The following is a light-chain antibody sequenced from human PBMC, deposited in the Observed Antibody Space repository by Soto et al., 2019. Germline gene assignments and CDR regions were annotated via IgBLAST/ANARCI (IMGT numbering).Light chain of an antibody. CDR3: QQRSNWPLT. J-gene: IGKJ4*01. V-gene: IGKV3-11*01. CDR1: QSISSY. CDR2: DAS. Sequence: EIGLTQSPATLSLSPGARATLSCRASQSISSYLAWYQQKPGQAPRLLIYDASNRATGIPARFSGSGSGTDFTLTISTLEPEDLAVYYCQQRSNWPLTFGGGTKVEIK.